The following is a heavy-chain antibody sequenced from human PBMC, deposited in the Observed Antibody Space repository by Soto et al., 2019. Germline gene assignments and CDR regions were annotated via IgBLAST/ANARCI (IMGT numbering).Heavy chain of an antibody. CDR2: ISAYNGNT. Sequence: ASVKVSCKASGYTFTSYGISWVRQAPGQGLEWMGWISAYNGNTNYAQKLQGRVTMTTDTSTSTAYMELRSLRSDDTAVYYCARGARKNRFLEWLSGYYYYYMDVWGKGTTVTVSS. D-gene: IGHD3-3*01. CDR3: ARGARKNRFLEWLSGYYYYYMDV. J-gene: IGHJ6*03. CDR1: GYTFTSYG. V-gene: IGHV1-18*01.